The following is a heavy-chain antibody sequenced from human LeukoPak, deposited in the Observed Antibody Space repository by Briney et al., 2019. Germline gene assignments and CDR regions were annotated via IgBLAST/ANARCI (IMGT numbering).Heavy chain of an antibody. CDR2: IIPIFGTA. V-gene: IGHV1-69*13. Sequence: SVKVSCKASGGTFSSYAISWVRQAPGQGLEWMGGIIPIFGTANYAQKFQGRVTITADESTSTAYMELSSLRSEDTAVYCCARTYDSSGSEYFQHWGQGTLVTVSS. J-gene: IGHJ1*01. CDR1: GGTFSSYA. CDR3: ARTYDSSGSEYFQH. D-gene: IGHD3-22*01.